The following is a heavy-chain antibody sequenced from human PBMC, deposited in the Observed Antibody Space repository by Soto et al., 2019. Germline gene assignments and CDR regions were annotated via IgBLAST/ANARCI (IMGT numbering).Heavy chain of an antibody. CDR3: ARDLGIAVFFSLYGYHHYGMSF. CDR2: ISGSGGST. V-gene: IGHV3-23*01. J-gene: IGHJ6*02. Sequence: GGSLRLSCAASGFTFSSYAMSWVRQAPGKGLEWVSAISGSGGSTYYADSVKGRFTISRDNSKNTLYLQMNSLRDEDTAVYYCARDLGIAVFFSLYGYHHYGMSFWGQRSSVPVS. D-gene: IGHD6-19*01. CDR1: GFTFSSYA.